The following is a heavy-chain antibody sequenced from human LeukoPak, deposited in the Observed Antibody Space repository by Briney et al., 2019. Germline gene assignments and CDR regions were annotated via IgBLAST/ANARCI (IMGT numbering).Heavy chain of an antibody. CDR3: ARVYSYGYFYFDY. CDR2: INSDGSST. J-gene: IGHJ4*02. V-gene: IGHV3-74*01. D-gene: IGHD5-18*01. CDR1: GFTFSSYW. Sequence: QPGGSLRLSCAASGFTFSSYWMHWVRQAPGKGLVWVSRINSDGSSTSYADSVKGRFTISRDNAKNTLYLQMNSLRAEDTAVYYCARVYSYGYFYFDYWGQGTLVTVSS.